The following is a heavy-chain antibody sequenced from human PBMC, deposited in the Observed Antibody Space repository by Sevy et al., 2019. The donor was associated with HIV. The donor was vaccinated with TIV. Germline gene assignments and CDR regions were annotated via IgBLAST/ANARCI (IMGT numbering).Heavy chain of an antibody. CDR2: IKQGGTEK. Sequence: GGSLRLSCAASGFTFSSYWMSWVRQAPGKGLEWVANIKQGGTEKYYVDSVKGRFTISRDNAKNSLYLQMNSLRAEDTAVYYCARGYCSGGSCYYYYYGMDVWGQGTTVTDSS. CDR1: GFTFSSYW. V-gene: IGHV3-7*01. J-gene: IGHJ6*02. CDR3: ARGYCSGGSCYYYYYGMDV. D-gene: IGHD2-15*01.